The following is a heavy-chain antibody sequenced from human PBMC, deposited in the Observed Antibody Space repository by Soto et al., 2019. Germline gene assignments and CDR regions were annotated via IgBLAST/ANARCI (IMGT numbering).Heavy chain of an antibody. CDR3: ARVVGGGSCYDWSAP. D-gene: IGHD2-15*01. CDR2: INPSGGST. J-gene: IGHJ5*02. CDR1: GYTFTSYY. Sequence: GASVKVSCKASGYTFTSYYMHWVRQAPGQGLEWMGIINPSGGSTSYAQKFQGRVTMTRDTSTSTVYMELSSLRSEDTAVYYCARVVGGGSCYDWSAPWAQGTLVTVSS. V-gene: IGHV1-46*01.